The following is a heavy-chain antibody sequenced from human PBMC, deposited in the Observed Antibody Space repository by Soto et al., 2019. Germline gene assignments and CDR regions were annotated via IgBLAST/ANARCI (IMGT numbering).Heavy chain of an antibody. Sequence: GASVKVSCKASGYTFTSYAMHWVRQAPGQRLEWMGWINAGNGNTKYSQKFQGRVTITRDTSASTAYMELSSLRSEDTAVYYCAREWVWEYYDSSGAFDIWGQGTMVTVSS. CDR3: AREWVWEYYDSSGAFDI. CDR2: INAGNGNT. V-gene: IGHV1-3*01. CDR1: GYTFTSYA. J-gene: IGHJ3*02. D-gene: IGHD3-22*01.